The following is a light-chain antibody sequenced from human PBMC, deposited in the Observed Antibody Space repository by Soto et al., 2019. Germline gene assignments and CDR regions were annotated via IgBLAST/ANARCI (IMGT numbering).Light chain of an antibody. Sequence: QSVLTQPASVSGSPGQSITISCTGSGRDIGAYNYVSWYQQHPGKAPKLIIYGVKNRPSGVSNRFSGSKSGNTAYLTISGLQGDDEADYYCCSYAGGSSYVFGAGTKVTVL. J-gene: IGLJ1*01. V-gene: IGLV2-14*01. CDR3: CSYAGGSSYV. CDR1: GRDIGAYNY. CDR2: GVK.